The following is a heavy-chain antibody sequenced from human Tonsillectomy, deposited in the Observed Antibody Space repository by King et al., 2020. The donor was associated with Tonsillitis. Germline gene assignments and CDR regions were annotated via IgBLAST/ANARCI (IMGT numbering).Heavy chain of an antibody. J-gene: IGHJ3*02. CDR2: MSTSGNT. Sequence: VQLQESGPGLVKPSQILSLTCSVSGGSIGSGSYYWSWIRQPAGKGLEWIGRMSTSGNTNYNPSLKSRITMSLDTSQNPFTLKLSSVTATDTAVYYCARDRAWGTGDAFEIWGQGTMVTVSS. CDR1: GGSIGSGSYY. D-gene: IGHD7-27*01. V-gene: IGHV4-61*02. CDR3: ARDRAWGTGDAFEI.